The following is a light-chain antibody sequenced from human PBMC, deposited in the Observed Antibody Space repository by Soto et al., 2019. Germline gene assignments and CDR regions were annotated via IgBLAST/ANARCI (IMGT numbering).Light chain of an antibody. CDR3: QQRSNWPPGKT. CDR1: QSVSSY. V-gene: IGKV3-11*01. J-gene: IGKJ1*01. CDR2: DAS. Sequence: EIVLTQSPATLSLSPGERATLSCRASQSVSSYLAWYQQKPGQAPRLLIYDASNRATGIPARFSASGSGTDFTLTISSLEPEDFAVYYCQQRSNWPPGKTFGQGTKVEIK.